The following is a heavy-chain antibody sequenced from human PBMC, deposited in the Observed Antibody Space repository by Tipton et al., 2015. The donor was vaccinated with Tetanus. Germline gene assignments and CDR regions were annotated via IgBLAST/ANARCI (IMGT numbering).Heavy chain of an antibody. CDR1: GFTFNNYA. V-gene: IGHV3-23*01. D-gene: IGHD1-1*01. J-gene: IGHJ4*02. CDR2: ITGSGSTT. CDR3: AQREESLSQKLC. Sequence: SLRLSCAASGFTFNNYAMSWVRQAPGKGLEWVASITGSGSTTFYPESLRGRFTISRDNSNNTVFLHLSSLRVEDTAVYYCAQREESLSQKLCWGQGTLVTVSS.